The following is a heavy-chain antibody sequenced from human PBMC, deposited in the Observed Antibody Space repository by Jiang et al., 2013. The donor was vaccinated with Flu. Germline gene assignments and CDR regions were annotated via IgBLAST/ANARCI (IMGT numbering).Heavy chain of an antibody. J-gene: IGHJ4*02. CDR1: GFTFSSYS. CDR2: ISSWSSYI. CDR3: ARVSSGWYYFDY. V-gene: IGHV3-21*01. D-gene: IGHD6-19*01. Sequence: VQLLESGGGLVKPGGSLRLSCAASGFTFSSYSMNWVRQAPGKGLEWVSSISSWSSYIYYADSVKGRFTISRDNAKNSLYLQMISLRAEDTAVYYCARVSSGWYYFDYWGQGTLVTVSS.